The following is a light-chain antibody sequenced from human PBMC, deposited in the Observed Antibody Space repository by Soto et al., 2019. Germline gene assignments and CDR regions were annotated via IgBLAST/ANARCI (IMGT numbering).Light chain of an antibody. J-gene: IGKJ1*01. Sequence: EIVLTQPPGALSLSPGERASLSCRASQSVSSYYLAWYQQKPGQAPRLLIYGASSRATGIPDRFSGSGSGTDFTLTISRLEPEDFAVYYCQQYGSSPQTFGQGTKVDIK. CDR2: GAS. V-gene: IGKV3-20*01. CDR3: QQYGSSPQT. CDR1: QSVSSYY.